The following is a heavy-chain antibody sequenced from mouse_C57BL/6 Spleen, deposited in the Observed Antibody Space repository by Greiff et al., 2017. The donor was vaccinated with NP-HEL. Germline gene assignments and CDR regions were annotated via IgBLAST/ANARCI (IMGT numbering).Heavy chain of an antibody. CDR3: ARNYYSNYGGFSY. CDR2: IDPSDSYT. J-gene: IGHJ3*01. Sequence: VQLQQSGAELVKPGASVKLSCKASGYTFTSYWMQWVKQRPGQGLEWIGEIDPSDSYTNYNQKFKGKATLTVDTSSSTAYMQHSSLTSEDSAVYYCARNYYSNYGGFSYWGQRTLVTVSA. V-gene: IGHV1-50*01. D-gene: IGHD2-5*01. CDR1: GYTFTSYW.